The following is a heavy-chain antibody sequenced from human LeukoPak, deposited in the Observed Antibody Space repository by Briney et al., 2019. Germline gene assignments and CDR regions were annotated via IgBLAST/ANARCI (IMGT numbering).Heavy chain of an antibody. CDR1: GFTFRNYA. Sequence: GMSLRLSCAASGFTFRNYAFHWVRQAPGKGLDWVAVISIDGSNKYYSDSAKGRFTISRDNSRNTLYLQMNSLRVEDTAMYYCARDPHYYDRPYGFDPWGQGTLVTVSS. CDR3: ARDPHYYDRPYGFDP. CDR2: ISIDGSNK. V-gene: IGHV3-30*04. J-gene: IGHJ5*02. D-gene: IGHD3-22*01.